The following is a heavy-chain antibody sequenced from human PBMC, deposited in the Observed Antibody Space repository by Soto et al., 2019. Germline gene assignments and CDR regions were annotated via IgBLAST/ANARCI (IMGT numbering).Heavy chain of an antibody. V-gene: IGHV6-1*01. D-gene: IGHD2-2*02. CDR2: TYYRTKWYN. CDR1: RDCVSSNTPA. CDR3: ARWTDVAASIWGDDAFDK. J-gene: IGHJ3*02. Sequence: PLQTHSLTCAISRDCVSSNTPAWNWIRQPQSRGLEWLGRTYYRTKWYNDYAVSVKSRIPINPDTSKNHFSLQIYSVTPENTAVYYCARWTDVAASIWGDDAFDKWGQGTMVTVSS.